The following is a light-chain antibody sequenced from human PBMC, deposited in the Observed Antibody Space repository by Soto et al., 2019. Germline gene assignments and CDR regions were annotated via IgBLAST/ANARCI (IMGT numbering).Light chain of an antibody. Sequence: EIVLTQSPGTLSLSPGERATLSCRASQSVSSSYLAWYQQKPGQAPRLLIYGASSSATGIPDRFSGSGSGTDFTLTISRLEPEDFAVYHCQQYGRSPYTFGQGNKLEIK. CDR2: GAS. CDR1: QSVSSSY. CDR3: QQYGRSPYT. J-gene: IGKJ2*01. V-gene: IGKV3-20*01.